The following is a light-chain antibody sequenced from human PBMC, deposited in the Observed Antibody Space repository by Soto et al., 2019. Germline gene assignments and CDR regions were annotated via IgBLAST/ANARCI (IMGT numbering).Light chain of an antibody. CDR1: SSDVGGYNY. CDR2: DVS. J-gene: IGLJ1*01. Sequence: QSALTQPASVSGSPGQSITISCTGTSSDVGGYNYVSWYQHHPGKAPKLMIFDVSNRPSGVSNRFSGSKSGNTASLTISGLQPEDEADYYCSSYTTSNTRQIVFGTGPTLTVL. CDR3: SSYTTSNTRQIV. V-gene: IGLV2-14*03.